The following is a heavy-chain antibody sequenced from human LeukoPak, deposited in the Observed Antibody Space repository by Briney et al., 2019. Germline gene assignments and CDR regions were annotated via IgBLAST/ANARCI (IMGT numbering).Heavy chain of an antibody. J-gene: IGHJ4*02. Sequence: GGSLRLSCAASGFTFSTYSMNWVRQAPGKGLEWVSSISSGATNIYYADSVKGRFTISRDNANNSMYLQMNSLRAEDTAVYYCARGYCSSTSCPSDYWGQGTLVTVSS. CDR1: GFTFSTYS. V-gene: IGHV3-21*01. D-gene: IGHD2-2*01. CDR2: ISSGATNI. CDR3: ARGYCSSTSCPSDY.